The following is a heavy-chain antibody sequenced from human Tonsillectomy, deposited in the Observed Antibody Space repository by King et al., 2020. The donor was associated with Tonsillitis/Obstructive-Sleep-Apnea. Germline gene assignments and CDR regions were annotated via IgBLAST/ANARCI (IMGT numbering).Heavy chain of an antibody. CDR2: MYYSGRT. Sequence: QLQESGPGLVKPSETLSLTCTVSGGSVSSYYWSGIRQPPGKGLEWIGYMYYSGRTNYNPSLKSRVTISVDTSKNHVSLTLNAVSAADTAVYYCAGAIGVVTDWFDPWGQGTLVTVSS. CDR1: GGSVSSYY. V-gene: IGHV4-59*02. D-gene: IGHD3-22*01. CDR3: AGAIGVVTDWFDP. J-gene: IGHJ5*02.